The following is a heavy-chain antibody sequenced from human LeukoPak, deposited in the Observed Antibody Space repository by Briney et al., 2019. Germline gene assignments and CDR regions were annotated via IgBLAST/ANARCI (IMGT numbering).Heavy chain of an antibody. CDR2: IYYSGST. V-gene: IGHV4-59*01. CDR1: GGSISSYY. J-gene: IGHJ5*02. Sequence: PSETLSLTCTVSGGSISSYYWSWLRQPPGKGLEWIGYIYYSGSTNYNPSLKSRVTISVDTSKNQFPLKLSSVTAADTAVYYCARGAAAGSGHWFDPWGQGTLVTVSS. CDR3: ARGAAAGSGHWFDP. D-gene: IGHD6-13*01.